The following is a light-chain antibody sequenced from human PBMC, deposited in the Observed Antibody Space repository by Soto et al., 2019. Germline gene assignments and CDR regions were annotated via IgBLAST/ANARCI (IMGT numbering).Light chain of an antibody. CDR3: QQYGSSPRIT. Sequence: EIVMTQSPATLSVSPGERATLSCRASQSISSNLAWYQQKPGQAPRLLMFRTSSRATGFPARFSGSGSGTDFTLTISRLEPEDFALYYCQQYGSSPRITFGQGTRLEIK. CDR1: QSISSN. V-gene: IGKV3-20*01. J-gene: IGKJ5*01. CDR2: RTS.